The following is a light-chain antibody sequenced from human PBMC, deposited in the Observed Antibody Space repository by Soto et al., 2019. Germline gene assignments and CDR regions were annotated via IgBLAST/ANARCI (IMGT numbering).Light chain of an antibody. J-gene: IGKJ1*01. Sequence: DIQMTQSPSTLSASVGDRVTITCRASQSISSWLAWYQQKPGKAPKLLIYKASSLESGVPSRFSGSGSGTEFTLTISSLQPDDFATYYCQQYNSSPTFGQGTKVDSK. V-gene: IGKV1-5*03. CDR3: QQYNSSPT. CDR1: QSISSW. CDR2: KAS.